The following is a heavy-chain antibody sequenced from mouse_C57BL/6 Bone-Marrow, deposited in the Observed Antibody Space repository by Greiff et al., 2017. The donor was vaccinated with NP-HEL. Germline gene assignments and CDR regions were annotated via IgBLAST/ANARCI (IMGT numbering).Heavy chain of an antibody. Sequence: VQLQQSGPELVKPGASVKISCKASGYTFTDYYMNWVKQSHGKSLEWLGDINPNNGGTSYNQKFKGKATLTVDKSSSTAYMELRSLTSEDSAVYYCARFDGYDYFDYWGQGTTLTVSS. D-gene: IGHD2-3*01. CDR1: GYTFTDYY. CDR3: ARFDGYDYFDY. V-gene: IGHV1-26*01. CDR2: INPNNGGT. J-gene: IGHJ2*01.